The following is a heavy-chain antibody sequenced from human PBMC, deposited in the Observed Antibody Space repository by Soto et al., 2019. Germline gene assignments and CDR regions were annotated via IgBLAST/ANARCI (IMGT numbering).Heavy chain of an antibody. CDR1: GYSISSGYY. V-gene: IGHV4-38-2*02. Sequence: SETLSLTCTVSGYSISSGYYWGWIRQPPGKGLEWIGSIYHSGSTYYNPSLKSRVTISVDTSKNQFSLKLSSVTAADTAVYYCARDRGIVVVPAAIYAFDIWGQGTMVIVSS. CDR3: ARDRGIVVVPAAIYAFDI. J-gene: IGHJ3*02. D-gene: IGHD2-2*01. CDR2: IYHSGST.